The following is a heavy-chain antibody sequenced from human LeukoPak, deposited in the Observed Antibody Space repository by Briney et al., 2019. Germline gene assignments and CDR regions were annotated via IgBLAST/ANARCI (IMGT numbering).Heavy chain of an antibody. Sequence: SVKVSCKASGVTFSSYAISWVRQAPGQGLEWMGRIIPILGIANYAQKFQGRVTITADKSTSTAYMELSSLRSEDTAVYYCARDTHVYYCSGGSCLPLDYWGQGTLVTVSS. CDR2: IIPILGIA. V-gene: IGHV1-69*04. CDR3: ARDTHVYYCSGGSCLPLDY. D-gene: IGHD2-15*01. CDR1: GVTFSSYA. J-gene: IGHJ4*02.